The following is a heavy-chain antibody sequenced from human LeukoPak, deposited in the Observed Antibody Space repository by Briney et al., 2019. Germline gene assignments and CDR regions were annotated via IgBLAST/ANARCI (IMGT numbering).Heavy chain of an antibody. CDR3: SRGRYYLDA. Sequence: GGSLRLSCAASGFTLSTYWMHWVRQAPGMGLVWVSRFNSDGRSTYYADSVKGRFTISRDNAKNTLYLQMNSLRAEDTAVYYCSRGRYYLDAWGQGTLVTVSS. V-gene: IGHV3-74*01. J-gene: IGHJ4*02. CDR2: FNSDGRST. D-gene: IGHD4-17*01. CDR1: GFTLSTYW.